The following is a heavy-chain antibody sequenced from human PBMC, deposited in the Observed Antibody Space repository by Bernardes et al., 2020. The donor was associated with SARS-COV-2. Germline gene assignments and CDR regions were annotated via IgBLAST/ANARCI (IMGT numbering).Heavy chain of an antibody. CDR1: GFSFSEYA. V-gene: IGHV3-48*01. D-gene: IGHD4-17*01. CDR3: AREDGEWFES. CDR2: ISSRSNTI. J-gene: IGHJ5*01. Sequence: SLRLSCEASGFSFSEYAMNWVRQAPGKGLEWVSYISSRSNTIYVADTVKGRFAISRDNAKNSVYLEMNSLRAEDTAVYYCAREDGEWFESWGQGTLVTVSS.